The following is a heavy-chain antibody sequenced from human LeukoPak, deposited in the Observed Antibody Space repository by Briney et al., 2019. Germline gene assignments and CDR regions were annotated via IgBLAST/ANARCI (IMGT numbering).Heavy chain of an antibody. CDR3: ARSHHYYYYMDV. Sequence: PSETLSLTCAVSGYSISSGYYWGWSRQPPGEGVGWIGIIYHSGSTYYNPSLKSRVTISVDTSKNQFSLKLSSVTAADTAVYYCARSHHYYYYMDVWGKGTTVTVSS. V-gene: IGHV4-38-2*01. CDR2: IYHSGST. CDR1: GYSISSGYY. J-gene: IGHJ6*03.